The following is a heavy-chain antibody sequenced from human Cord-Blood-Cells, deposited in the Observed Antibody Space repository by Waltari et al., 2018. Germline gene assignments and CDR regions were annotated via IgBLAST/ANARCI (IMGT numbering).Heavy chain of an antibody. J-gene: IGHJ4*02. V-gene: IGHV3-15*01. CDR3: TTEISNWLDY. D-gene: IGHD7-27*01. CDR1: GFRFSNAR. CDR2: IKSKTDGGTT. Sequence: EVQLVESGGGLVTTGGSLRISCASSGFRFSNARSGLFRQAPGKGLEWVGRIKSKTDGGTTDYAAPVKGRFTISRDDSKNTLYLQMNSLKTEDTAVYYCTTEISNWLDYWGQGTLVTVSS.